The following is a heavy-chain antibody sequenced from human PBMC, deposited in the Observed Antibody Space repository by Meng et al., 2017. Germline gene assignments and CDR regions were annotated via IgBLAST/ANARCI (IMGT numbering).Heavy chain of an antibody. V-gene: IGHV3-11*04. CDR1: GFTFSDYY. CDR3: ARSGFGELVNWFDP. D-gene: IGHD3-10*01. CDR2: ISSSGSTI. Sequence: QVRVGGSGGGLVKPGGALRVSCAGSGFTFSDYYMSWIRQAPGKGLEWVSYISSSGSTIYYADSVKGRFTISRDNAKNSLYLQMNSLRAEDTAVYYCARSGFGELVNWFDPWGQGTLVTVSS. J-gene: IGHJ5*02.